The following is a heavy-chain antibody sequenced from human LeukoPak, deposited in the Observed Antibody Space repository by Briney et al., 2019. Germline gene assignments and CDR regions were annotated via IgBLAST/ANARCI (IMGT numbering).Heavy chain of an antibody. CDR1: GGSISSYY. CDR3: AREEDGCSSTSCYYYFDY. Sequence: PSETLSLTCTVSGGSISSYYWSWIRQPAGKGLEWIGRIYTSGSTNYNPSLKSRVTMSVDTSKNQFSLKLSSVTAADTAVYYCAREEDGCSSTSCYYYFDYWGQGTLVTVSS. J-gene: IGHJ4*02. V-gene: IGHV4-4*07. D-gene: IGHD2-2*01. CDR2: IYTSGST.